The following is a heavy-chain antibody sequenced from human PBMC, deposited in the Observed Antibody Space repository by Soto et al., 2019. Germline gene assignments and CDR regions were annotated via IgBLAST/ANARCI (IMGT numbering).Heavy chain of an antibody. V-gene: IGHV3-23*01. CDR1: GFSFSSYA. J-gene: IGHJ4*02. Sequence: VQLLESGGDLVQPGGSLRLACAASGFSFSSYAMVWVRQAPGKGLEWVSVISARGGSSYFADSVKGRFTISRDNSTNVLSLEMNSLRAEDKNIYFCAKTSVEYSASVDHCGQGALVLVAS. CDR3: AKTSVEYSASVDH. D-gene: IGHD5-12*01. CDR2: ISARGGSS.